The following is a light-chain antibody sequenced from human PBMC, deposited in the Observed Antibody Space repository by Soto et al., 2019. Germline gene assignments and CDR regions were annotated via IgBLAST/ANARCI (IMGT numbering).Light chain of an antibody. CDR3: QQYDNRPQS. CDR1: QSVRDN. V-gene: IGKV3-15*01. Sequence: IVMTQSPDTLPLSPGESATLSCRASQSVRDNVAWYQQKPGQAPRLLIHGTSKRATSIPARFRGSVSGTEFTLTISSLESEDFAIYFCQQYDNRPQSFGQGTKLEMK. CDR2: GTS. J-gene: IGKJ2*03.